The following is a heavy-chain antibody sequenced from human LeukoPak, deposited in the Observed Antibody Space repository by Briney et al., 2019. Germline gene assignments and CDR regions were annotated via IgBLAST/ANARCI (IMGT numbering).Heavy chain of an antibody. CDR2: INPNSGGT. CDR3: ARVIRGELVPAALNWFDP. J-gene: IGHJ5*02. CDR1: GYTFTGYY. Sequence: ASVKVSCKASGYTFTGYYMHWVRQAPGQGLEWMGWINPNSGGTNYAQKFQGRVTMTRDTSISTAYMELSRLRSDDTAVYYCARVIRGELVPAALNWFDPWGQGTLVTVSS. V-gene: IGHV1-2*02. D-gene: IGHD2-2*01.